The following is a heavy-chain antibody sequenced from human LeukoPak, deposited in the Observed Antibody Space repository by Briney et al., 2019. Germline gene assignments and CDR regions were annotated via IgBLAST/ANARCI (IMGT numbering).Heavy chain of an antibody. J-gene: IGHJ4*02. Sequence: GGSLRLSCAASGSTVSSNYMSWVRQAPGKGLEWVSVIYSGGSTYYAGSEKGRFTISRDKSNNTLYLQMNSLRAEDTAVYYCARGGYGSGPFDYWGQGTLVTVSS. CDR2: IYSGGST. V-gene: IGHV3-66*01. CDR3: ARGGYGSGPFDY. CDR1: GSTVSSNY. D-gene: IGHD3-10*01.